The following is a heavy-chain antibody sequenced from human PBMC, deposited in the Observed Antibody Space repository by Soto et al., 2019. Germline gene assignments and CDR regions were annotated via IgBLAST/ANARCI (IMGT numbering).Heavy chain of an antibody. Sequence: PGGSLRLSCAASGFTFSSYEMNWVRQAPGKGLEWVSYISSSGSTIYYADSVKGRFTISRDNAKNSLYLQMNSLRAEDTAVYYCARDAHSAYYYYGMDVWGQGTTVTVSS. D-gene: IGHD2-15*01. CDR1: GFTFSSYE. CDR2: ISSSGSTI. J-gene: IGHJ6*02. CDR3: ARDAHSAYYYYGMDV. V-gene: IGHV3-48*03.